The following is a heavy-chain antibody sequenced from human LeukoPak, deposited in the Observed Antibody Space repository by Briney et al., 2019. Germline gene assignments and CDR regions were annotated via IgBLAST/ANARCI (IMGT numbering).Heavy chain of an antibody. CDR3: AREPGVYYDSSGYIIKGLWAFDI. Sequence: GGSLRLSCAASEFTVSSNYMSWVRQAPGKWLEWVSVIYSGGSTYYADSVKGRFTISRDNSKNTLYLQMNSLRAEDTAVYYCAREPGVYYDSSGYIIKGLWAFDIWGQGTMVTVSS. D-gene: IGHD3-22*01. V-gene: IGHV3-53*01. J-gene: IGHJ3*02. CDR1: EFTVSSNY. CDR2: IYSGGST.